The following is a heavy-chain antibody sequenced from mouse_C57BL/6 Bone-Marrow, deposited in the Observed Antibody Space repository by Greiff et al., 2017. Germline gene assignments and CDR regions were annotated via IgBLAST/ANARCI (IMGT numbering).Heavy chain of an antibody. Sequence: EVQLQESGGGLVQPGGSLKLSCAASGFTFSDYGMAWVRQAPRKGPEWVAFISNLAYSIYYADTVTGRFTISRENAKNTLYLEMSSLRSEDTAMYYCARRGGGSHYYAMDYWGQGTSVTVSS. D-gene: IGHD1-1*02. CDR2: ISNLAYSI. V-gene: IGHV5-15*01. CDR1: GFTFSDYG. CDR3: ARRGGGSHYYAMDY. J-gene: IGHJ4*01.